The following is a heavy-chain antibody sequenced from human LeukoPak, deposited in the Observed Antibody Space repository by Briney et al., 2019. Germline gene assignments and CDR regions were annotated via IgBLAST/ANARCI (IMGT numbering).Heavy chain of an antibody. D-gene: IGHD3-10*01. CDR2: ISSSSSYI. V-gene: IGHV3-21*01. Sequence: GGSLRLSCAASGFTFSSYSMNWVRQAPGKGLEWVSSISSSSSYIYYADSVKGRFTISRDNAKNTLYLQMDSLRAEDTAVYYCARGEDSGSFIWGQGTMVTVSS. J-gene: IGHJ3*02. CDR3: ARGEDSGSFI. CDR1: GFTFSSYS.